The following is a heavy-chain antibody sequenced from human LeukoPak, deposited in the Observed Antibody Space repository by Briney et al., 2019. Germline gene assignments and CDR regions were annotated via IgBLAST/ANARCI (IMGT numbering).Heavy chain of an antibody. CDR2: INHSGST. Sequence: PSETLSLTCAVYGGSFSGYYWSWIRQPPGKGLEWIGEINHSGSTNYNPSLKSRVTISVDTSKDQFSLKLSSVTAADTAVYYCAKDQEGYCSGGSCYLGYWGQGTLVTVSS. D-gene: IGHD2-15*01. CDR3: AKDQEGYCSGGSCYLGY. CDR1: GGSFSGYY. V-gene: IGHV4-34*01. J-gene: IGHJ4*02.